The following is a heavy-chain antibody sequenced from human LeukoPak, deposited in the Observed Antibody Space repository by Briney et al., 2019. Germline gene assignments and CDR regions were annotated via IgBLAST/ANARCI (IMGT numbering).Heavy chain of an antibody. Sequence: ASVKVSCKASGYTFTSYDINWVRQATGQGLEWMGWMNPNSGNTGYAQKFQGRVTMTRNTSISTAYMELSSLRSEDTAVYYCARHSVVPTAFDYWGQGTLVTVSS. V-gene: IGHV1-8*01. CDR2: MNPNSGNT. D-gene: IGHD2-2*01. J-gene: IGHJ4*02. CDR3: ARHSVVPTAFDY. CDR1: GYTFTSYD.